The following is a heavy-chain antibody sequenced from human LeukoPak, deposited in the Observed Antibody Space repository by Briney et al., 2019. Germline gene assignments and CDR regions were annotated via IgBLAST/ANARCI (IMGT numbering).Heavy chain of an antibody. V-gene: IGHV3-30-3*01. CDR1: GFTFSSYA. Sequence: GRSLRLSCAASGFTFSSYAMHWVRQAPGKGLEWVAVISYDGSNKYYADSVKGRFTISRDNSKNTLYLQMNSLRAEDTAVYYCARGSSGSPLYFDYWGQGTLVTVSS. CDR3: ARGSSGSPLYFDY. CDR2: ISYDGSNK. D-gene: IGHD6-19*01. J-gene: IGHJ4*02.